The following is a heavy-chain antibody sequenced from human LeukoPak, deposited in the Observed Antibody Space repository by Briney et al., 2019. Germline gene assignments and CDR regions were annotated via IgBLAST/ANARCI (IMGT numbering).Heavy chain of an antibody. CDR2: ISLAGTYI. V-gene: IGHV3-21*01. D-gene: IGHD2-15*01. J-gene: IGHJ3*01. CDR1: ELSFKTYS. Sequence: GGSLRLSCAASELSFKTYSMNWLRQSPGKGLEWVASISLAGTYIDYADSVKGRFTISRDNGNNSLFLEMTSLRADDTAVYYCARGFCSGGTCYRITGTFDVWGHGTMVSVSS. CDR3: ARGFCSGGTCYRITGTFDV.